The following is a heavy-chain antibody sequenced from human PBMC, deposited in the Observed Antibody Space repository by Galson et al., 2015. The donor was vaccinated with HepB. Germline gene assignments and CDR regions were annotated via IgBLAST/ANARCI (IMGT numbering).Heavy chain of an antibody. CDR1: GYSFSAYA. J-gene: IGHJ4*02. D-gene: IGHD3-3*01. Sequence: SVKVSCKASGYSFSAYAIHWVRQGPGQSLEWLGWINAGTGNTKYSQNFQGRVTITRDTSASTTYMELSSLTSKDTAFYYCARAGEASSYFWSNYYPNTIDFWGQGTLVTVSS. V-gene: IGHV1-3*01. CDR3: ARAGEASSYFWSNYYPNTIDF. CDR2: INAGTGNT.